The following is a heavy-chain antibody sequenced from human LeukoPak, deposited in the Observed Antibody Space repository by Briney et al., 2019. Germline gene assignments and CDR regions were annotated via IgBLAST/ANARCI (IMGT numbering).Heavy chain of an antibody. J-gene: IGHJ6*03. Sequence: SETLSLTCTVSGGSISSSSYYWGWIRQPPGKGLEWIGSIYYSGSTYYNPPLKSRVTISVDTSKNQFSLKLSSVTAADTAVYYCSGRAFYYYYMDVWGKGTTVTVSS. CDR2: IYYSGST. CDR1: GGSISSSSYY. D-gene: IGHD5-12*01. CDR3: SGRAFYYYYMDV. V-gene: IGHV4-39*01.